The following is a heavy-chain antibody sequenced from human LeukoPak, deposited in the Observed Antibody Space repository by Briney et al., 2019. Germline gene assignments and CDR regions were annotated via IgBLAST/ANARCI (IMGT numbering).Heavy chain of an antibody. CDR3: ARDVDCSSTSCYIEPCWFDP. CDR2: IIPSLGIA. Sequence: PAASVKLSCKASGVTFSSYTISWVRQAPGQGLEWISRIIPSLGIAYYAHTVKGRVTITADNSTSTAYMELSSLRSEDTAVYYCARDVDCSSTSCYIEPCWFDPWGQGTLVTVSS. J-gene: IGHJ5*02. D-gene: IGHD2-2*02. CDR1: GVTFSSYT. V-gene: IGHV1-69*04.